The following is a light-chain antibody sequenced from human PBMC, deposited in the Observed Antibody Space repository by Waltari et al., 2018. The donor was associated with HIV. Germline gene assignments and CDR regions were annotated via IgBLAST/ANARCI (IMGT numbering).Light chain of an antibody. J-gene: IGKJ3*01. CDR2: RAS. V-gene: IGKV1-5*03. Sequence: DIQMTQSPSTLSSSVGDRVTITCRASQNISTWLDWYQQKPGKAPKLLIFRASNLESGVPSGFSGSGSGTEFTLTISSLQPDDLATYYCQHPIKTFGPGTKVEIK. CDR3: QHPIKT. CDR1: QNISTW.